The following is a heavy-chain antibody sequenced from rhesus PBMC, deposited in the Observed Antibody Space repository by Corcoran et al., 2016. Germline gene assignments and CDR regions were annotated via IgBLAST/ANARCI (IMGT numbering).Heavy chain of an antibody. CDR2: MDGNSAST. CDR3: ARGLGI. CDR1: GGSISGYL. J-gene: IGHJ4*01. V-gene: IGHV4-73*01. Sequence: QVKLQQWGEGLVKPSETLSLTCAVAGGSISGYLWSWIRQPPGKGLEWVGNMDGNSASTNYNPSLQNRVTISKDTSKNQFSLKLSSVTAADTAVYYCARGLGIWGQGVLVTVSS. D-gene: IGHD7-45*01.